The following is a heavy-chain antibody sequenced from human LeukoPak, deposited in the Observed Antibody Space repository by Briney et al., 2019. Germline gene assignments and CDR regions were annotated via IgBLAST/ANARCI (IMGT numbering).Heavy chain of an antibody. J-gene: IGHJ4*02. V-gene: IGHV4-59*01. D-gene: IGHD5-24*01. CDR2: IYYSGST. CDR3: ARGSGRDGYSPFDY. CDR1: GGSFSGYY. Sequence: SETLSLTCAVYGGSFSGYYWSWIRQPPGKGLEWIGYIYYSGSTNYNPSLKSRVTISVDTSKNQFSLKLSSVTAADTAVYYCARGSGRDGYSPFDYWGQGTLVTVSS.